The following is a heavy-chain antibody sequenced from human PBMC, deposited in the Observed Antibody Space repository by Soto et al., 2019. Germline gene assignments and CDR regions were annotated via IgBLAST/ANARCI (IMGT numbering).Heavy chain of an antibody. V-gene: IGHV3-23*01. CDR3: AKGGERCSSTSCYNYYYYMDV. Sequence: EVQLLESGGGLVQPGGSLRLSCAASGFTFSSYAMSWVRQAPGKGLEWVSAISGSGGSTYYADSVKGRFTISRDNSKNTLYLQMNSLRAEDTAVYYCAKGGERCSSTSCYNYYYYMDVWGKGTTVTVSS. D-gene: IGHD2-2*02. J-gene: IGHJ6*03. CDR2: ISGSGGST. CDR1: GFTFSSYA.